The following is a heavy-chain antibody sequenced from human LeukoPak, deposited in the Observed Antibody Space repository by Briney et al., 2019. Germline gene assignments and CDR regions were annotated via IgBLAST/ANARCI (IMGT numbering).Heavy chain of an antibody. D-gene: IGHD3-10*01. Sequence: GGSLRLSCTTSGITFSNSWMSWVRQAPGKGLEWVATIRPDGSEGYYADSVRGRFTISRDNAKNSLFLQMNSLRSEDTAVYYCAGNFHRKRRYFFDSGNYVDDNYYYYMDVWGKGITVTVSS. CDR3: AGNFHRKRRYFFDSGNYVDDNYYYYMDV. V-gene: IGHV3-7*01. CDR2: IRPDGSEG. CDR1: GITFSNSW. J-gene: IGHJ6*03.